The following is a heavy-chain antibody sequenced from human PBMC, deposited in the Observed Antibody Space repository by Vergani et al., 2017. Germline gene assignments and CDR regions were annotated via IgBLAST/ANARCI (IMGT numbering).Heavy chain of an antibody. CDR3: AKFGSYGSGGDAFDI. Sequence: EVQLLESGGDLVQPGGSLRLSCAASGFTFNHYAMNWVRQAPGKGLEWVSGISGSGGSTYYAGSVKGRFTISRDSSKNTLYLQMNSLSAGDTAVYYCAKFGSYGSGGDAFDIWGQGTMVTVSS. CDR2: ISGSGGST. D-gene: IGHD3-10*01. CDR1: GFTFNHYA. J-gene: IGHJ3*02. V-gene: IGHV3-23*01.